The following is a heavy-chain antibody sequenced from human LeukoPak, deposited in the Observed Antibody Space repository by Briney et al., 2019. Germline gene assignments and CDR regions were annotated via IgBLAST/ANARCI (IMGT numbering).Heavy chain of an antibody. CDR2: INPNSGGT. D-gene: IGHD4-17*01. CDR3: ARGATVTRTAHFDY. CDR1: GYTFTGYY. Sequence: ASVKVSCKASGYTFTGYYMHWVRQAPGQELEWMGWINPNSGGTNYAQKYQGRVTMTRDTSISTAYMELSRLRSDDTAVYYCARGATVTRTAHFDYWDQGTLVTVSS. V-gene: IGHV1-2*02. J-gene: IGHJ4*02.